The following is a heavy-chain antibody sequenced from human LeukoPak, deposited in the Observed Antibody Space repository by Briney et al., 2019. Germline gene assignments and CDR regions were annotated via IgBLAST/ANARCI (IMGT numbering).Heavy chain of an antibody. CDR2: ISSGSSYI. D-gene: IGHD2-8*02. Sequence: GGSLRLSCAASGFTFSSYSMNWVRQAPGKGLEWVSSISSGSSYIYYADSVKGRFTISRDNAKNSLYLQMNSLRAEDTAVYYCARFFTGFWYFDLWGRGTLVTVSS. V-gene: IGHV3-21*01. CDR1: GFTFSSYS. J-gene: IGHJ2*01. CDR3: ARFFTGFWYFDL.